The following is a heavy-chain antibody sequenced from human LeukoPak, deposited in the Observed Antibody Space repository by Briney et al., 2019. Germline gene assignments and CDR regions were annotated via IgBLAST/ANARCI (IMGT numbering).Heavy chain of an antibody. CDR2: ISSSTSYI. V-gene: IGHV3-21*01. Sequence: GGSLRLSCAASGFIFSTFIMNWVRQAPGKGLEWVSSISSSTSYIYYADSVKGRFTISRDNAKNSLYLQMNSLRAEDTAVYYCAELGITMIGGVWGKGTTVTISS. D-gene: IGHD3-10*02. CDR1: GFIFSTFI. J-gene: IGHJ6*04. CDR3: AELGITMIGGV.